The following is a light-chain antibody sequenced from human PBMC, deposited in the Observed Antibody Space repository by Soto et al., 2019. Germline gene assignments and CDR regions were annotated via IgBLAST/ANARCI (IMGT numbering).Light chain of an antibody. Sequence: QSVLTQPRSVSGSPAPSVTISCTGTSSDVGVYNYVSWYQQYPGKAPKIMIYDVSKRPSGVPDRFSGSKSDNTASLTISGLQAEDEADYYCCSYAGSYTFVFGIGTKVTVL. V-gene: IGLV2-11*01. CDR1: SSDVGVYNY. CDR3: CSYAGSYTFV. CDR2: DVS. J-gene: IGLJ1*01.